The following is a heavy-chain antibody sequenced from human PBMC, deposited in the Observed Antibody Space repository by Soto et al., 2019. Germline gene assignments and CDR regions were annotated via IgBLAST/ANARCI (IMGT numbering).Heavy chain of an antibody. CDR3: AKNRPFRSYYEGAGHYDH. Sequence: EVELLESGGGLVQPGGSLRLSCVASGFTFKNYDMRWIRQAPGKGLEWVSGISGSGGVTYYADSVKGRFTISRDNSKNRLYLQMNSRRAEDTAIYSCAKNRPFRSYYEGAGHYDHWGKGTLAT. CDR2: ISGSGGVT. J-gene: IGHJ4*02. D-gene: IGHD3-10*01. V-gene: IGHV3-23*01. CDR1: GFTFKNYD.